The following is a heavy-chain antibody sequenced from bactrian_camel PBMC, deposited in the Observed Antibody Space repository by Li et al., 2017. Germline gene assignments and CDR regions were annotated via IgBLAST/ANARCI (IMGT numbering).Heavy chain of an antibody. J-gene: IGHJ6*01. CDR1: EFTFSSYA. D-gene: IGHD5*01. CDR3: AYHASYGFAY. CDR2: ISVSST. Sequence: DVQLVESGGGLVQPGGSLRLSCAASEFTFSSYAMSWVRQAPGKGLEWVSTISVSSTTYADSVKRRFTISRDDAKNTLYLQLNSLKPEDTAMYYCAYHASYGFAYWGQATQVTVS. V-gene: IGHV3S42*01.